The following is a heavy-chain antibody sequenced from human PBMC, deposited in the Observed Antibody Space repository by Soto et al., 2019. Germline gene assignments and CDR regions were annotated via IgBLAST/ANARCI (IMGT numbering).Heavy chain of an antibody. V-gene: IGHV3-48*03. J-gene: IGHJ4*02. CDR3: ARNRDGYNPYCFDY. CDR1: GFTFSSYE. CDR2: ISSSGSTI. D-gene: IGHD5-12*01. Sequence: GGSLRLSCAASGFTFSSYEMNWVRQAPGKGLEWVSYISSSGSTIYYADSMKGRFTVSRDNAKNSVYLDMNSLSAEDTAVYYCARNRDGYNPYCFDYWGQGTLVTVSS.